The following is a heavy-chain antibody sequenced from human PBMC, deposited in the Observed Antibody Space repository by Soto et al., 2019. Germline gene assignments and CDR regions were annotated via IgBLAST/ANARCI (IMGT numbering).Heavy chain of an antibody. Sequence: EVQLLESGGGLVQPGGSLRLSCAASGFTFSSYAMSWVRQAPGKGLEWVSAISGSGGNTYYADSVKGRFTISRDKSKNTLYLQMNSLRAEDTALYYCAKDPRDCSSTSCYNYRGQGTLVTVSS. CDR1: GFTFSSYA. V-gene: IGHV3-23*01. CDR3: AKDPRDCSSTSCYNY. J-gene: IGHJ4*02. D-gene: IGHD2-2*02. CDR2: ISGSGGNT.